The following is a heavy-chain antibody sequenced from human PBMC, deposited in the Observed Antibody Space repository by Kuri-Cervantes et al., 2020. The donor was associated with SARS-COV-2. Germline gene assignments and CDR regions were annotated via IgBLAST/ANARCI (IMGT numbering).Heavy chain of an antibody. V-gene: IGHV4-59*01. J-gene: IGHJ4*02. CDR3: ARKTSGSYDDYFDY. Sequence: GSLRLSCTVSGGSISSYFWSWIRQPPGKGLEWIGYIYYSGTTNYNPSLKSRVTISVDTSKNQFSLKLSSVTAADTAVYYCARKTSGSYDDYFDYWGQGTLVTVSS. CDR2: IYYSGTT. CDR1: GGSISSYF. D-gene: IGHD3-22*01.